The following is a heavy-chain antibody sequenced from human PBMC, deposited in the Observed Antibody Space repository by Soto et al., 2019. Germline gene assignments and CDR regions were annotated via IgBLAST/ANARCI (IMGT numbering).Heavy chain of an antibody. D-gene: IGHD3-22*01. V-gene: IGHV1-69*13. CDR2: IIPIFGTA. J-gene: IGHJ4*02. CDR1: GGTFSSYA. Sequence: GAPVKVSCKASGGTFSSYAISWVRQAPGQGLEWMGGIIPIFGTANYAQKFQGRVTITADESTSTAYMELSSLRSEDTAVYYCARDLDSSGSLGFDYWGQGALVTAPQ. CDR3: ARDLDSSGSLGFDY.